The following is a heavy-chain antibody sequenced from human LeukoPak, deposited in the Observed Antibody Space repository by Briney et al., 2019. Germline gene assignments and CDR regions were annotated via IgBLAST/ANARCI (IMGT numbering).Heavy chain of an antibody. CDR2: ISVSGANT. Sequence: PGGSLRLSCAASGFTFGDYSVTWVHQTPGKGLDWVSSISVSGANTYYADSVRGRFTISRDNAKNLVYLQMNSLRADDTAVFYCAREAFRRGIIEYWGQGTPVTVSS. CDR1: GFTFGDYS. J-gene: IGHJ4*02. D-gene: IGHD3-10*01. V-gene: IGHV3-21*06. CDR3: AREAFRRGIIEY.